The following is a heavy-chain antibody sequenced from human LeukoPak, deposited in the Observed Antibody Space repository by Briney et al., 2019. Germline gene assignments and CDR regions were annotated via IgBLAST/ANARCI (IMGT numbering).Heavy chain of an antibody. CDR1: GYTLTELS. J-gene: IGHJ5*02. V-gene: IGHV1-24*01. D-gene: IGHD1-26*01. CDR3: ATEQGLRVGARINWFDP. CDR2: FDPEDGET. Sequence: ASVKVSCKVSGYTLTELSMHWVRQAPGKGLEWMGGFDPEDGETICAQKFQGRVTMTEDTSTDTAYMELSSLRSEDTAVYYCATEQGLRVGARINWFDPWGQGTLVTVSS.